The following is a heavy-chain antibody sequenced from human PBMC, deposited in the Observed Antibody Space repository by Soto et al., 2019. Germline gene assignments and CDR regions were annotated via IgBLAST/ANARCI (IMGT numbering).Heavy chain of an antibody. CDR1: GGSISSGGYY. D-gene: IGHD2-21*01. V-gene: IGHV4-31*03. CDR2: IYYSGST. Sequence: QVQLQESGPGLVKPSQTLSLTCTVSGGSISSGGYYWSWIRQHPGKGLGWIGYIYYSGSTYYNPSLKSRVXKSSDXXKNQFSLKLSSVTAADTAVYYCARDVTVVRSGMDVWGQGTTVTVSS. J-gene: IGHJ6*02. CDR3: ARDVTVVRSGMDV.